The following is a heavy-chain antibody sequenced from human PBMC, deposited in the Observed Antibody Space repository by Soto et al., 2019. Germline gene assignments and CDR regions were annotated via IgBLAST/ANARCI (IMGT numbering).Heavy chain of an antibody. CDR3: ATGSFTSTGGRIGYHYNAMDV. D-gene: IGHD1-1*01. Sequence: QVQLVQSGAEVKKPGSSVKVSCKSSGGTFSSHSINWVRQAPGQGLEWMGGIIPIFGPANFAKKFQARVTITADESTTTAYMELRSLTSEDTAVYYCATGSFTSTGGRIGYHYNAMDVWGQGTTVTVSS. J-gene: IGHJ6*02. CDR2: IIPIFGPA. V-gene: IGHV1-69*01. CDR1: GGTFSSHS.